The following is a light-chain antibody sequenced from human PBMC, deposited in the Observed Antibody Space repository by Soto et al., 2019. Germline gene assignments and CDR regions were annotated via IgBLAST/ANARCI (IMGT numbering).Light chain of an antibody. CDR3: QQYNSILGT. CDR2: DAS. V-gene: IGKV1-5*01. J-gene: IGKJ1*01. Sequence: DIQMTQSPSTLSASVGDRVTITCRASQSISSWLAWYQQKPGKAPKLLIYDASSLESGVPSRFSGSGSGTEFILTISSLQPDDFATYYCQQYNSILGTFGQGTKVEIK. CDR1: QSISSW.